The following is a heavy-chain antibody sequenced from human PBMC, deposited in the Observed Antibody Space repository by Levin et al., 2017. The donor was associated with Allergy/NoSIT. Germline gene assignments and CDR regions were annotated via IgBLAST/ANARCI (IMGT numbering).Heavy chain of an antibody. D-gene: IGHD5-24*01. CDR3: AHSALGMATIRAAFDI. V-gene: IGHV2-5*02. CDR2: IYWDDDK. J-gene: IGHJ3*02. CDR1: GFSLSTSGVG. Sequence: ESGPTLVKPTQTLTLTCTFSGFSLSTSGVGVGWIRQPPGKALEWLALIYWDDDKRYSPSLKSRLTITKDTSKNQVVLTMTNMDPVDTATYYCAHSALGMATIRAAFDIWGQGTMVTVSS.